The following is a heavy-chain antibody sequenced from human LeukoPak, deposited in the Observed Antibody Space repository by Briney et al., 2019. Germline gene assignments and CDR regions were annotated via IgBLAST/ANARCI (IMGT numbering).Heavy chain of an antibody. CDR1: GGSFSGYY. J-gene: IGHJ4*02. CDR2: INHSGST. Sequence: SETLSLTCAVYGGSFSGYYWSWIRQPPGKGLEWIGEINHSGSTNYNPSLKSRVTISVDTSKNQFSLKLSSVTAADTAVYYCARGVRDGYNPGPFDYWGQGTLVTASS. D-gene: IGHD5-12*01. V-gene: IGHV4-34*01. CDR3: ARGVRDGYNPGPFDY.